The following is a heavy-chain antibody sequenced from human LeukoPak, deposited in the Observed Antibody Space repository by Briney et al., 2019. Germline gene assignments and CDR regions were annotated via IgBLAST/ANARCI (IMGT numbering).Heavy chain of an antibody. CDR3: AGEGGYSGYDSNWFDP. J-gene: IGHJ5*02. Sequence: SETLSLTCDVHGASFGGYYWNWIRQPPGKGLEWIGEINHRGNTNYNPSLKSRVTISGDTSKNQFSLRLNSVTAADTAVYYCAGEGGYSGYDSNWFDPWGQGTLVTVSS. CDR2: INHRGNT. CDR1: GASFGGYY. V-gene: IGHV4-34*01. D-gene: IGHD5-12*01.